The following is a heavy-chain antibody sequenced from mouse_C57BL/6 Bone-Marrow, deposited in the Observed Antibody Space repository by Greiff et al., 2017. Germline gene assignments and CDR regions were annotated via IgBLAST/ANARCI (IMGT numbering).Heavy chain of an antibody. V-gene: IGHV5-6*02. D-gene: IGHD4-1*01. Sequence: EVQLVQSGGDLVKPGGSLTLSCAASGFTFSSYGMSWVRQTPDKRLEWVATISSGGSYTYYPDSVKGRFTISRDNGNNILYLQMSSLKSEDTAMYYCARRETAFAYWGQGTLVTVSA. CDR3: ARRETAFAY. J-gene: IGHJ3*01. CDR1: GFTFSSYG. CDR2: ISSGGSYT.